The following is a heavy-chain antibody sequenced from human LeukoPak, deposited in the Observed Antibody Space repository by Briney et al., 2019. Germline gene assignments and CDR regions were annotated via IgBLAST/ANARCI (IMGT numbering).Heavy chain of an antibody. J-gene: IGHJ4*02. CDR2: ISAYNGNT. V-gene: IGHV1-18*01. Sequence: ASVKVSCKASGYTFTSYGISWVRQAPGQGLERMGWISAYNGNTNYAQKLQGRVTMTTDTSTSTAYMELRSLRSDDTAVYYCARAAGVDIAVAGDFDYWGQGTLVTVSS. CDR3: ARAAGVDIAVAGDFDY. CDR1: GYTFTSYG. D-gene: IGHD6-19*01.